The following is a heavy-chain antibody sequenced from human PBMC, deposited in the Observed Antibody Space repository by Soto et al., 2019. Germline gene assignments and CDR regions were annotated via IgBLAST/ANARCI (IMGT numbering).Heavy chain of an antibody. CDR3: AKEAEAAGDYYYYYGMDV. CDR2: ISGSGGST. CDR1: GFRVSSYG. Sequence: GGALTRSGEPSGFRVSSYGMSWVRQAPGKGLEWVSGISGSGGSTHYADSVKGRFIISRDNSKSTLYLQMNSLRGEDTAVYYCAKEAEAAGDYYYYYGMDVWGQGTTVTVSS. V-gene: IGHV3-23*01. D-gene: IGHD6-19*01. J-gene: IGHJ6*02.